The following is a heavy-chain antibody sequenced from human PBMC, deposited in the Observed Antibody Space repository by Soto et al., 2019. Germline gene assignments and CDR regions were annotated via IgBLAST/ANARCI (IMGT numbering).Heavy chain of an antibody. J-gene: IGHJ4*02. CDR3: ARGAIANFDY. CDR2: FIAMLGTP. D-gene: IGHD2-2*02. V-gene: IGHV1-69*13. Sequence: SVKVSCKASGGTFGSQGIAWVPQAPGQGLEWMGGFIAMLGTPTYAKKVQGRATISADESLTSSYLELRSLRSEDTGVYFCARGAIANFDYWGQGTVVTVSS. CDR1: GGTFGSQG.